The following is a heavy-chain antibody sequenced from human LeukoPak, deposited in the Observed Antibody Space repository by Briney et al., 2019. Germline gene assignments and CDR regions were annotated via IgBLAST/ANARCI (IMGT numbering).Heavy chain of an antibody. D-gene: IGHD6-25*01. CDR2: SDNEKRET. V-gene: IGHV1-24*01. J-gene: IGHJ4*02. CDR1: GYTLTELS. CDR3: AAERLYGILDY. Sequence: ASVKVSCKVSGYTLTELSMHWVRQTPGKGLGWMGGSDNEKRETTYARKFQGRVTMTEDTSTDTAYMELSSLRSEDTAVYYCAAERLYGILDYWGQGTLVTVSS.